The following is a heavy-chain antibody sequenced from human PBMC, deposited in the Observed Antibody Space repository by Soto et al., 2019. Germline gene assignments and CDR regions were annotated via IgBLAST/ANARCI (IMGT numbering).Heavy chain of an antibody. CDR3: ARRLDSYESNPSRADDSFEI. CDR2: IIPIFGTS. J-gene: IGHJ3*02. Sequence: SVKVSCKTSGGTFSTHTITWVRQAPGQGLEWMGRIIPIFGTSKYAQNFQGRVTITAEESTNTSYMELSSLRSEDTAVYFCARRLDSYESNPSRADDSFEIWGQGTMVTVSS. V-gene: IGHV1-69*13. D-gene: IGHD3-22*01. CDR1: GGTFSTHT.